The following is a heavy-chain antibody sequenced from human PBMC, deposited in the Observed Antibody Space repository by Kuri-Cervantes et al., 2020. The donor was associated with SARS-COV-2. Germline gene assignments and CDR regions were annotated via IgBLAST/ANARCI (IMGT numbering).Heavy chain of an antibody. J-gene: IGHJ4*02. V-gene: IGHV3-23*01. D-gene: IGHD2-21*01. CDR3: AKDHPNCGGESSLAEY. Sequence: GGSLRLSCAASGFTFSSYAMSWVRQAPGKGLEWVAAISGSGGSTYYADTVKGRFTISRDNSKNTLYLQMNSLRAEDTAVYYCAKDHPNCGGESSLAEYWGQGTMVTVSS. CDR2: ISGSGGST. CDR1: GFTFSSYA.